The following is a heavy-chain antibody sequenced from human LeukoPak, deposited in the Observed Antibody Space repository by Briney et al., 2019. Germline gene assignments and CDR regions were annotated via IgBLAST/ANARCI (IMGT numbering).Heavy chain of an antibody. D-gene: IGHD6-19*01. CDR2: IYNSGTT. CDR3: ANGQQWLAFDS. CDR1: GGSVSSYY. J-gene: IGHJ4*02. V-gene: IGHV4-59*08. Sequence: PSETLSLTCTVSGGSVSSYYWSWIRQPPGKGLEWIGNIYNSGTTNYNPSLKSRVTISVDTSKSQFSPILRSVTAADTAVYYCANGQQWLAFDSWGQGTLVTVSS.